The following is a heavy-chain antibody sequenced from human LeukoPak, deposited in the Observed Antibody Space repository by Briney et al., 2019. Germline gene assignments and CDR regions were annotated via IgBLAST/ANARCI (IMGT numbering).Heavy chain of an antibody. V-gene: IGHV3-23*01. D-gene: IGHD2-15*01. CDR1: GLTSGIYA. J-gene: IGHJ4*02. Sequence: LPGGSLRLSCAASGLTSGIYAMSWVRQAPGKGLEWVSAFSGGGDSFYADSVRGRFSISADRSRNILYLQMNSLGVEDTAVYYCGKEVERHFDLRYWGQGTPVTVSS. CDR2: FSGGGDS. CDR3: GKEVERHFDLRY.